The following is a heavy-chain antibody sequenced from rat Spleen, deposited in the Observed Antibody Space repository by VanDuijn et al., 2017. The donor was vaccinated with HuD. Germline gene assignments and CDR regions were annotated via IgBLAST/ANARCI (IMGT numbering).Heavy chain of an antibody. V-gene: IGHV5-22*01. CDR1: GFTFSNFV. CDR2: SSNTGGST. Sequence: EVELVESGGGLVQPGRSMKLSYAASGFTFSNFVMAWVRQAPKKGLEWVASSSNTGGSTYYPDSVKGRFTISRDNAESTLYLQMNSLRSEDTATYYCARCCDYWGQGVMVTVSS. CDR3: ARCCDY. J-gene: IGHJ2*01.